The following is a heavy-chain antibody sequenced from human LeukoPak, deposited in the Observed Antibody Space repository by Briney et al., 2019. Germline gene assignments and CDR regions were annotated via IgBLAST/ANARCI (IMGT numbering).Heavy chain of an antibody. Sequence: GGSLRLSCAASGFTFSSYGMHWVRQAPGKGLEWVAFIRYDGSNKYYADSVKGRFTISRDNSKNTLYLQMNSLRAEDTAVYYCAKDGLSSSWYWGHVSQIDYWGQGTLVTVSS. CDR2: IRYDGSNK. V-gene: IGHV3-30*02. CDR1: GFTFSSYG. J-gene: IGHJ4*02. D-gene: IGHD6-13*01. CDR3: AKDGLSSSWYWGHVSQIDY.